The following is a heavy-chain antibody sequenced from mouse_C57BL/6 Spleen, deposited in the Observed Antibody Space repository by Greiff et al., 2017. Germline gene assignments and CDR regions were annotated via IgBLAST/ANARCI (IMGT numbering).Heavy chain of an antibody. CDR1: GFTFSSYG. D-gene: IGHD2-1*01. J-gene: IGHJ2*01. Sequence: EVNVVESGGDLVKPGGSLKLSCAASGFTFSSYGMSWVRQTPDKRLEWVATISSGGSYTYYPDSVKGRFTISRDNAKNTLYLQMSSLKSEDTAMYYCAREGNYDRFYFDYWGQGTTLTVSS. CDR3: AREGNYDRFYFDY. CDR2: ISSGGSYT. V-gene: IGHV5-6*01.